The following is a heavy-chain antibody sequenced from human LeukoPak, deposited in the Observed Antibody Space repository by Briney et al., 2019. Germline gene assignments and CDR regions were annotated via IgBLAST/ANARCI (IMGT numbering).Heavy chain of an antibody. D-gene: IGHD6-19*01. CDR3: AKGGIAVAGYYYGMDV. CDR2: ISWNSGSI. CDR1: GFTFDDYA. Sequence: GRSLRLSCAASGFTFDDYAMHWVRQAPGKGLEWVSGISWNSGSIGYADSVKGRFTISRDNAKNSLYLQMNSLRAEDTALYYCAKGGIAVAGYYYGMDVWGRGTTVTVSS. J-gene: IGHJ6*02. V-gene: IGHV3-9*01.